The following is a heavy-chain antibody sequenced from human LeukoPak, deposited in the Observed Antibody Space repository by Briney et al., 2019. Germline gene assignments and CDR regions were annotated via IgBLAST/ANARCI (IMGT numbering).Heavy chain of an antibody. D-gene: IGHD1-7*01. CDR2: INPNSGGT. J-gene: IGHJ4*02. Sequence: ASVKVSCKASGGTFSSYAISWVRQAPGQGLEWMGWINPNSGGTTYAQKFQGRVTMTRDTSISTAYMELSRLRSDDTAVYYCARANWNYPPDYWGQGTLVTVSS. V-gene: IGHV1-2*02. CDR1: GGTFSSYA. CDR3: ARANWNYPPDY.